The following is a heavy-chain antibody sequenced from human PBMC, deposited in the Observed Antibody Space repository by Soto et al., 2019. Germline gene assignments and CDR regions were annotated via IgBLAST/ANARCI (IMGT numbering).Heavy chain of an antibody. CDR3: ARDREAGYNFYYGMDV. Sequence: XETLSLTCSVSGADINTYSWTWIRQPAGKGLEWIGRIYTSASINYNPSLKGRVTLSVDTSTNQVSLRLASVTAADTAIYYCARDREAGYNFYYGMDVWGQGTTVTVSS. V-gene: IGHV4-4*07. J-gene: IGHJ6*02. CDR1: GADINTYS. D-gene: IGHD6-19*01. CDR2: IYTSASI.